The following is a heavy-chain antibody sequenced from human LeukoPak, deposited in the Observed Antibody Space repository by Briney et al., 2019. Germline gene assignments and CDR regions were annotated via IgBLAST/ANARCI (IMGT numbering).Heavy chain of an antibody. J-gene: IGHJ4*02. CDR2: IAQDGSEK. Sequence: GGSMRHSCAASGFTFSTYWMTWVRQAPGRGLEWVANIAQDGSEKFYVDSVKGRFTISRDNAKNSLYLQMNSLRAEDTAVYYCARTLYSYGYRAIDYFDYWGQGTLVTVSS. D-gene: IGHD5-18*01. CDR1: GFTFSTYW. CDR3: ARTLYSYGYRAIDYFDY. V-gene: IGHV3-7*01.